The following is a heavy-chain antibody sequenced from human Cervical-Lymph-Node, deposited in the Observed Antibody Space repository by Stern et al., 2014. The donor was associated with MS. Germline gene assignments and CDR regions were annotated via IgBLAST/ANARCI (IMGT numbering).Heavy chain of an antibody. V-gene: IGHV1-69*04. J-gene: IGHJ5*02. D-gene: IGHD2-15*01. CDR1: GGTFSSSYA. CDR2: IIPILGLP. Sequence: QVQLMQSGAEVKKPGSSVNVSCMTSGGTFSSSYAITWMRQAPGQGLEWMGRIIPILGLPYYAQKFQGRVTITADTSTNTAYMGLSSLTSEDTAVYYCARGVVSNRAAATLHNLFDPWGQGTLVTVSS. CDR3: ARGVVSNRAAATLHNLFDP.